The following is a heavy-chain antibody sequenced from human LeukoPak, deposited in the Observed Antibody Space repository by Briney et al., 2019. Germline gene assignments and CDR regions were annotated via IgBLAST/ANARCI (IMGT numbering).Heavy chain of an antibody. CDR2: IHYSWTT. V-gene: IGHV4-59*08. CDR1: GGSISTYY. Sequence: SETLSLTCTVSGGSISTYYWSWLRQPPGKGLEWIGYIHYSWTTNYNPSLKNRVTISLDTSKNQFSLNLSSVTAADTAVYYCARMGGYSGYATHWGQGTLVTVSS. J-gene: IGHJ4*02. CDR3: ARMGGYSGYATH. D-gene: IGHD5-12*01.